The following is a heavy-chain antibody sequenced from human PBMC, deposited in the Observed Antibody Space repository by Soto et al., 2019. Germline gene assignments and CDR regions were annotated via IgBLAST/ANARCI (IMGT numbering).Heavy chain of an antibody. CDR3: ARDFGFHPAHQTMVRGPFQP. D-gene: IGHD3-10*01. V-gene: IGHV1-18*01. CDR2: ISAYNGNT. J-gene: IGHJ1*01. CDR1: GYTFTSYG. Sequence: QVQLVQSGAEVKKPGASVKVSCKASGYTFTSYGISWVRQAPGQGLEWMGWISAYNGNTNYAQKLQGRVTMTTDTSXXTXYXXLRSLRSDDTAVYYCARDFGFHPAHQTMVRGPFQPWGQGTLVTVSS.